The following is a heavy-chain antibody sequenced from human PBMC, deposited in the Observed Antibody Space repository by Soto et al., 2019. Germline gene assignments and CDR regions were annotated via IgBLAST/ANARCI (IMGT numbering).Heavy chain of an antibody. Sequence: ETLSLTCTVSGGSITSGDYYWSWIRQPPGKGLEWVSVISGSDGSTYYADSVKGRFTIPRDNSKNTLYLQMNSLRAEDTAVYYCGTDYGDYAGFDYWGQGTLVTVSS. CDR1: GGSITSGDYY. D-gene: IGHD4-17*01. V-gene: IGHV3-23*01. CDR3: GTDYGDYAGFDY. CDR2: ISGSDGST. J-gene: IGHJ4*02.